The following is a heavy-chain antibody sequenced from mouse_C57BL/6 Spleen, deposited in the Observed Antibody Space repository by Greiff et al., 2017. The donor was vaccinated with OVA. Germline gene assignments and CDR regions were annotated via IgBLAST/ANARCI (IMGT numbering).Heavy chain of an antibody. Sequence: EVQLVESGPELVKPGASVKISCKASGYSFTGYYMNWVKQSPEKSLEWIGEINPSTGGTTYNQKFKAKATLTVDKSSSTAYMQLKSLTSEDSAVYYCAWIYYGNYEDYWGQGTTLTVSS. CDR1: GYSFTGYY. CDR3: AWIYYGNYEDY. V-gene: IGHV1-42*01. D-gene: IGHD2-1*01. CDR2: INPSTGGT. J-gene: IGHJ2*01.